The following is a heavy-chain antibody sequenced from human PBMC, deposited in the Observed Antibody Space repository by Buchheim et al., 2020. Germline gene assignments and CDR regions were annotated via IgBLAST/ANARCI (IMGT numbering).Heavy chain of an antibody. CDR1: GFTFSTCW. Sequence: EVQLVESGGGLVQPGGSLRLSCAASGFTFSTCWMHWVRQAPGKGLVWVARINGDATTITYADSVKGRFTISRDNAKNTVSLKMNSLRAEDTAVYYCARAYDTSGESWGQGTL. CDR3: ARAYDTSGES. V-gene: IGHV3-74*01. CDR2: INGDATTI. J-gene: IGHJ5*02. D-gene: IGHD3-22*01.